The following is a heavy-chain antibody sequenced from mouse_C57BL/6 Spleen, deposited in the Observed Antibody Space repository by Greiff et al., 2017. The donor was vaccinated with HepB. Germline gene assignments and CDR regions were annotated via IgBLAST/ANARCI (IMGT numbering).Heavy chain of an antibody. V-gene: IGHV1-76*01. J-gene: IGHJ3*01. D-gene: IGHD2-4*01. CDR3: ARSRDYDWFAY. CDR1: GYTFTDYY. Sequence: VKLQESGAELVRPGASVKLSCKASGYTFTDYYINWVKQRPGQGLEWIARIYPGSGNTYYNEKFKGKATLTAEKSSSTAYMQLSSLTSEDSAVYFCARSRDYDWFAYWGQGTLVTVSA. CDR2: IYPGSGNT.